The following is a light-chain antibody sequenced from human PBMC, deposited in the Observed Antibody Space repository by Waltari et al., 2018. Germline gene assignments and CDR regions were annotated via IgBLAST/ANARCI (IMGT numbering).Light chain of an antibody. CDR2: KVS. V-gene: IGKV2-30*01. Sequence: VVMTQSPLSLAVTLGQPASISCKSNQSLVFSDGNTYFNWFHQRPGQSPGRLIYKVSHRDSGVPDRFSGSGSDTDFTLKISRVEAGDLGTYYCMQGSNWPPTFGQGTKVDLK. J-gene: IGKJ1*01. CDR3: MQGSNWPPT. CDR1: QSLVFSDGNTY.